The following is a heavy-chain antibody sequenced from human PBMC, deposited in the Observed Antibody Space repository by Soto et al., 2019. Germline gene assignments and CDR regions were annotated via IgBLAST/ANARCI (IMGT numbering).Heavy chain of an antibody. Sequence: EVPLVESGGGLVQPGGSLRLSCVASGFTFNYYWMHWVRQAPGKGLVWVSRIQSDGSSPDYVDSVKGRFTISRDNAKNTLYLQRNNQRAEDTAVYYCARGGDPDYWGQGTLVTVSS. V-gene: IGHV3-74*01. CDR2: IQSDGSSP. J-gene: IGHJ4*02. D-gene: IGHD2-21*02. CDR1: GFTFNYYW. CDR3: ARGGDPDY.